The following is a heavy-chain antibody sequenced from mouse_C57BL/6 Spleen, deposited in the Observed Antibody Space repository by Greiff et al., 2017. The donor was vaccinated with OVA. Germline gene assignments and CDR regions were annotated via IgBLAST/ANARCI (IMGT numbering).Heavy chain of an antibody. Sequence: QVQLKESGAELVKPGASVKMSCKASGYTFTTYPIEWMKQNHGKSLEWIGNFHPYNDDTKYNEKFKGKATLTVEKSSSTVYLELSRLTSDDSAVYYCARSYYSYWYFDVWGTGTTVTVSS. V-gene: IGHV1-47*01. J-gene: IGHJ1*03. CDR1: GYTFTTYP. CDR3: ARSYYSYWYFDV. CDR2: FHPYNDDT. D-gene: IGHD1-1*01.